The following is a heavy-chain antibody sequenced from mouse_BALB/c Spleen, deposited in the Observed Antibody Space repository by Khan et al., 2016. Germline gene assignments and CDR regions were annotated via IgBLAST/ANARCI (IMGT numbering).Heavy chain of an antibody. Sequence: QLQESGPGLVKPSQSLFLACSITGFPITSGYYWIWIRQSPGKHLEWMGYITHRWETFYHPSLQSPISITRETSKNQFFLQLNSVTTEGTAMYHCGGDDYGYWHSEVWGVGRSVTVGS. J-gene: IGHJ1*01. CDR1: GFPITSGYY. V-gene: IGHV12-3*02. D-gene: IGHD1-1*01. CDR2: ITHRWET. CDR3: GGDDYGYWHSEV.